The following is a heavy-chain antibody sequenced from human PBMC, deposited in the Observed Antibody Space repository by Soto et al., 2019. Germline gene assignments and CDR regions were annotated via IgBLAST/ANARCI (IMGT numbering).Heavy chain of an antibody. CDR1: GGTFSSYT. V-gene: IGHV1-69*02. J-gene: IGHJ4*02. D-gene: IGHD3-10*01. Sequence: QVQLVQSGAEVKKPGSSVKVSCKASGGTFSSYTISWVRQAPGQGLEWMGRIIPILGIANYPQKFQDRVTITEDKSTSTAYMELSSLSSEDTAVYYCARGAELWFGVLFDYWGQGTLVTVSS. CDR2: IIPILGIA. CDR3: ARGAELWFGVLFDY.